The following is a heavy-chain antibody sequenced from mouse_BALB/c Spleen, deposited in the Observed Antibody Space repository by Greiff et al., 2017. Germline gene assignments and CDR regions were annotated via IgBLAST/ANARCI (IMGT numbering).Heavy chain of an antibody. Sequence: QVQLQQSGPDLVKPGASVKISCKASGYAFSSSWMNWVQQRPGQGLEWIGWIYRGDGDTNYNGKFKGKATLAADKSSSTAYMQLSSLTSVDSAVFFCAREYYGSSPYAMDYWGQGTSVTVSS. D-gene: IGHD1-1*01. CDR3: AREYYGSSPYAMDY. J-gene: IGHJ4*01. CDR2: IYRGDGDT. V-gene: IGHV1-82*01. CDR1: GYAFSSSW.